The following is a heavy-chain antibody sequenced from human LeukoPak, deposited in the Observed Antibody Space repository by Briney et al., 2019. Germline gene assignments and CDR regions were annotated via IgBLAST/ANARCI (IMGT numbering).Heavy chain of an antibody. D-gene: IGHD1-1*01. V-gene: IGHV3-7*01. CDR1: GFTFSNYW. Sequence: GGSLRLSCAASGFTFSNYWMNWVRQAPGKGLEWVANIKEDGSEKIYVDSVKGRYTISRDNSKNSLYLQINNLRAEDTAVYYCTRNRGTDYWGQGTLVTVSS. CDR3: TRNRGTDY. CDR2: IKEDGSEK. J-gene: IGHJ4*02.